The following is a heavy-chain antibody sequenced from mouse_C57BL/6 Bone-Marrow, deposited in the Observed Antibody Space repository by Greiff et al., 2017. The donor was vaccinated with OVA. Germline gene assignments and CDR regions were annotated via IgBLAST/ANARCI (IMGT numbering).Heavy chain of an antibody. CDR2: IYPGSGNT. CDR3: ARGVGTGNWYFDV. V-gene: IGHV1-76*01. Sequence: QVHVKQSGAELVRPGASVKLSCKASGYTFTDYYINWVKQRPGQGLEWIARIYPGSGNTYYNEKFKGKATLTAEKSSSTAYMQLSSLTSEDSAVYFCARGVGTGNWYFDVWGTGTTVTVSS. D-gene: IGHD4-1*01. J-gene: IGHJ1*03. CDR1: GYTFTDYY.